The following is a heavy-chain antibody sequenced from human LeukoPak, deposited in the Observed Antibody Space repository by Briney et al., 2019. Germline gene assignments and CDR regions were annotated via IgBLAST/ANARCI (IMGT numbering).Heavy chain of an antibody. Sequence: GGSLRLSCAASEFTFSSYSMNWVRQAPEKGLEWVSAISGSGGSTYYADSMKGRFTISRDNSKNTLYLQMNSLRAEDTAVYYCAKARQVTGDFDYWGQGTLVTVSS. CDR3: AKARQVTGDFDY. V-gene: IGHV3-23*01. CDR1: EFTFSSYS. CDR2: ISGSGGST. J-gene: IGHJ4*02. D-gene: IGHD3-9*01.